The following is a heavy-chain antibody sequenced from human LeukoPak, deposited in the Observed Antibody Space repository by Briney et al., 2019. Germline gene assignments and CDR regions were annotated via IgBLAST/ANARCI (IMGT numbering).Heavy chain of an antibody. V-gene: IGHV3-23*01. J-gene: IGHJ4*02. Sequence: GGSLRLSCVASGFTFSSYAMRWVRQAPGEGLEWVSAISGSGGSTYYAASVKGWFTISRDNSKNTLYLQMNSLRAEDTAVYYCAKGQCSGGSCYGTEYWGQGTLVTVSS. CDR1: GFTFSSYA. CDR3: AKGQCSGGSCYGTEY. CDR2: ISGSGGST. D-gene: IGHD2-15*01.